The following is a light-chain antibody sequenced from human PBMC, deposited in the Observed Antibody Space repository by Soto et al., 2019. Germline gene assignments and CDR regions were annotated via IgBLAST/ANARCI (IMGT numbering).Light chain of an antibody. CDR1: QNIDNY. Sequence: DSQMTQSPSSLSASLGDRVTITCRASQNIDNYLNWYQQKPGKAPKLLIYATSTLQSGVPSRFSGSGSGTEFTLTISSLQAEDFATYFCQERYRSPAVSFGGGTKVEIK. CDR3: QERYRSPAVS. J-gene: IGKJ4*01. CDR2: ATS. V-gene: IGKV1-39*01.